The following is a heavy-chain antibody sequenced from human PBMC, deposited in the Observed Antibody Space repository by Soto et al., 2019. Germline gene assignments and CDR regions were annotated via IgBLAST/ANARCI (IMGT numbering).Heavy chain of an antibody. J-gene: IGHJ6*02. CDR1: GGTFSSYA. Sequence: QVQLVQSGAEVKKPGSSVKVSCKASGGTFSSYAISWVRQAPGQGLEWMGGIFPIFGTANYAQKFQGRVTITADKSTSTAYMELSSLRSEDTAVYYCARGDSSGPYYYYGMDVWGQGTTVTVSS. V-gene: IGHV1-69*06. CDR3: ARGDSSGPYYYYGMDV. CDR2: IFPIFGTA. D-gene: IGHD3-22*01.